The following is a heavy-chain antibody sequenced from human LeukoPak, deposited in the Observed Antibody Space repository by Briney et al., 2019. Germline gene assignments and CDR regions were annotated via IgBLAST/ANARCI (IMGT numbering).Heavy chain of an antibody. CDR1: GFTFSSYA. J-gene: IGHJ4*02. CDR2: IGTSSNT. CDR3: AKRASSSTCPREFDY. D-gene: IGHD6-13*01. V-gene: IGHV3-23*01. Sequence: GGSLRLSCAASGFTFSSYAFGWVRQAPGKGLEWVSAIGTSSNTYYAESVKGRFTISRDNSKKTLYLQVNNLRGEDTAVYYCAKRASSSTCPREFDYWGQGTLVTVSS.